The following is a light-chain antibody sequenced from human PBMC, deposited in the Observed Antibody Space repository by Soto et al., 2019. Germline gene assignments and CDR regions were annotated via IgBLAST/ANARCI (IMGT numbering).Light chain of an antibody. CDR3: CSYAGSVV. CDR1: SSDVGGYNY. Sequence: QSVLTQPRSVSGSPGQSVTISCTGTSSDVGGYNYVSWYQQHPGKAPKLMIYDVSKRPSGVPDRFSGSKSGNTASLTISGLQAEDEADYYCCSYAGSVVFDGGTKLTVL. J-gene: IGLJ2*01. CDR2: DVS. V-gene: IGLV2-11*01.